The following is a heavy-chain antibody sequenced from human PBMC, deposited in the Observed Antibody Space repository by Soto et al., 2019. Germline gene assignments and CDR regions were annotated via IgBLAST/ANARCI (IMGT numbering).Heavy chain of an antibody. J-gene: IGHJ6*02. D-gene: IGHD5-12*01. CDR3: ATSVGAIGYRFFNMDV. CDR1: GGSFSSSS. CDR2: IIPMYGTT. V-gene: IGHV1-69*13. Sequence: SVKVSCKSSGGSFSSSSITWVRQAPGQGREWMGRIIPMYGTTFYAQTFQGRVTITADESTSTVYMHLSSLKSEDTASYFCATSVGAIGYRFFNMDVWGQGTTVNVSS.